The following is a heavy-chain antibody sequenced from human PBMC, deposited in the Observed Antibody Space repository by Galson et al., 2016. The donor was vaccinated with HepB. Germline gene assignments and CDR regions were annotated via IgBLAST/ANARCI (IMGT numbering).Heavy chain of an antibody. CDR3: VRHHGAFDS. CDR1: GDSVSSNSAA. D-gene: IGHD3-10*01. CDR2: TYYRSKWYN. Sequence: CAISGDSVSSNSAAWNWIRQSPSRGLEWLGRTYYRSKWYNDHAASVKSRISINPDTSKNQFSLQLSSVTPEDTAVYYCVRHHGAFDSWGQGTLVTVSS. V-gene: IGHV6-1*01. J-gene: IGHJ4*02.